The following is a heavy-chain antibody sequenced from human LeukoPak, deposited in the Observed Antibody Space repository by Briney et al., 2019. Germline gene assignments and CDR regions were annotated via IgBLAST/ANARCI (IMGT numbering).Heavy chain of an antibody. CDR1: GYTFTGYY. CDR2: INPNSGGT. CDR3: ARSEMYYYDSSGYYVGDY. J-gene: IGHJ4*02. V-gene: IGHV1-2*06. Sequence: ASVKLSCKASGYTFTGYYMHWVRQPPGQGLEWMGRINPNSGGTNYAQKFKGRVTMTRDTSISTAYLELSRLRSADTAVYYCARSEMYYYDSSGYYVGDYWGQGTLVTVSS. D-gene: IGHD3-22*01.